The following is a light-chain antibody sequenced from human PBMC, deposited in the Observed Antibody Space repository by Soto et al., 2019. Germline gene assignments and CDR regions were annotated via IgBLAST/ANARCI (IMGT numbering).Light chain of an antibody. CDR2: DAS. CDR3: QQYNSYSLT. Sequence: DIQMTQSPSTLSASVGDRLTSACRASQSISSWLAWYQQKPGKAPKLLIYDASSLESGVPSRFSGSGSGTEFTLTISSLQPDDFATYYCQQYNSYSLTFGQGTRLEIK. CDR1: QSISSW. J-gene: IGKJ5*01. V-gene: IGKV1-5*01.